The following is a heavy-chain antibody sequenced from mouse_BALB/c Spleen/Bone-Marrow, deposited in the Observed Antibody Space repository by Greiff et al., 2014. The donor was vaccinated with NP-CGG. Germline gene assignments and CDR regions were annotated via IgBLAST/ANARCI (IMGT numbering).Heavy chain of an antibody. D-gene: IGHD2-10*02. CDR2: ISNGGGST. Sequence: EVQLQESGGGLVQPGGSLKLSCAASGFTFSSYTTSWVRQTPEKRLEWVAYISNGGGSTYYPDTVKGRFTISRDNAKNTLYLQMSSLKSEDTAMYYCARRVWSRGGDYWGQGTSVTVSS. CDR1: GFTFSSYT. J-gene: IGHJ4*01. CDR3: ARRVWSRGGDY. V-gene: IGHV5-12-2*01.